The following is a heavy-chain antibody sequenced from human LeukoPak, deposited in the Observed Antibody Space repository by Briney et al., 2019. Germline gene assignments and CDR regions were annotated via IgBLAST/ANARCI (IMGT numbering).Heavy chain of an antibody. V-gene: IGHV1-18*01. D-gene: IGHD3-3*01. CDR1: GYTFTSYG. J-gene: IGHJ4*02. Sequence: ASVKVSCKASGYTFTSYGISWVRQAPGQGLEWMGWISAYNGNTNYAQKLQGRVTMTTDTSTSTAYMELRSLRSDDTAVYYCARASGLHTFNLEWLSGPIPHSADYWGQGTLVTVSS. CDR3: ARASGLHTFNLEWLSGPIPHSADY. CDR2: ISAYNGNT.